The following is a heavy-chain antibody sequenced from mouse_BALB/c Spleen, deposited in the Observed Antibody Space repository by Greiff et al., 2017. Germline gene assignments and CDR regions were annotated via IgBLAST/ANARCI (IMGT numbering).Heavy chain of an antibody. CDR2: ISYDGSN. D-gene: IGHD2-2*01. CDR3: AREAYGYEFAY. Sequence: EVQLQESGPGLVKPSQSLSLTCSVTGYSITSGYYWNWIRQFPGNKLEWMGYISYDGSNNYNPSLKNRISITRDTSKNQFFLKLNSVTTEDTATYYCAREAYGYEFAYWGQGTLVTVSA. V-gene: IGHV3-6*02. J-gene: IGHJ3*01. CDR1: GYSITSGYY.